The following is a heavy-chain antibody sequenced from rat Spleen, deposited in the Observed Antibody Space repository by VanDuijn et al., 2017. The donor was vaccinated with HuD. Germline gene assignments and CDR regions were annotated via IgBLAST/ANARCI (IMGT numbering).Heavy chain of an antibody. J-gene: IGHJ2*01. V-gene: IGHV5-17*01. CDR3: ARHGTVGRIYLPFDY. CDR2: ISNDGGSI. Sequence: VRQAPKKGLEWVATISNDGGSIYYRDSVKGRFTISRNNAKSTLYLQMDSLRSEDTATYYCARHGTVGRIYLPFDYWGQGVMVTVSS. D-gene: IGHD2-1*01.